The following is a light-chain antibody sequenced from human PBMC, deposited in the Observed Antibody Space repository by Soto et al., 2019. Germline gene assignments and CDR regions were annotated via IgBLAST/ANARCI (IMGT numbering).Light chain of an antibody. Sequence: QSPLTQAASVSGSPGQSITISCTGTTSDVGGNKYVSWYQQYPGKVPKLLINKVTNRPSGVSYRFSGSKSGNTASLTISALLAEDEADYFCASSTSDSLYVFGTGTKVTVL. CDR2: KVT. J-gene: IGLJ1*01. V-gene: IGLV2-14*01. CDR1: TSDVGGNKY. CDR3: ASSTSDSLYV.